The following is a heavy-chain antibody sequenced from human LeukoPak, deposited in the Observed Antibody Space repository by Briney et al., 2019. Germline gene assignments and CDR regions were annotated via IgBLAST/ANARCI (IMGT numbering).Heavy chain of an antibody. CDR2: ISGSGGST. J-gene: IGHJ4*02. Sequence: SGGSLRLSCAASGFTFSSYAMSWVRQAPGKGLEWVSAISGSGGSTYYADSVKGRFTISRDNSKNTLYLQMNSLRAEDTAVYYCARTDSIAAAGIVQGFGIFDYWGQGTLVTVSS. CDR3: ARTDSIAAAGIVQGFGIFDY. CDR1: GFTFSSYA. V-gene: IGHV3-23*01. D-gene: IGHD6-13*01.